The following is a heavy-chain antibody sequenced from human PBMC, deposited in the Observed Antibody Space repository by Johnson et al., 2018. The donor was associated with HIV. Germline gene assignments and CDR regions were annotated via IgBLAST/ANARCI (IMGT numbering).Heavy chain of an antibody. CDR1: GFRFTNYW. V-gene: IGHV3-7*01. Sequence: VQLVESGGGLVQPGGSLRLSCAASGFRFTNYWMSWVRQAPGKGLEWVAIIKQDGSEKFYVDSVKGRFTISRDNAKNSLFLQMNNLRAEDTAVYYCEGPVEATEVAFDIWGQVTMVTVSS. D-gene: IGHD5-12*01. CDR3: EGPVEATEVAFDI. J-gene: IGHJ3*02. CDR2: IKQDGSEK.